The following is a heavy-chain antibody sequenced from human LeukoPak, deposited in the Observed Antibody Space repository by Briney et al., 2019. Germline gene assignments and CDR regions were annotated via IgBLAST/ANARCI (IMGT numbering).Heavy chain of an antibody. D-gene: IGHD1-26*01. CDR2: INPNSGGT. CDR3: ARGEVGAIDY. Sequence: ASVKVSXKASGYTFTGYYMHWMRQAPGRGLEWMGRINPNSGGTNYAQKFQGRVTMTRDTSISTAYMELSRLRSDDTAVYYCARGEVGAIDYWGQGTLVTVSS. CDR1: GYTFTGYY. J-gene: IGHJ4*02. V-gene: IGHV1-2*06.